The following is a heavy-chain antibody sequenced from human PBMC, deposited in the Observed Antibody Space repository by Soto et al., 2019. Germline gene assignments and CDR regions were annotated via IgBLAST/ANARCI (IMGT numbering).Heavy chain of an antibody. D-gene: IGHD3-22*01. Sequence: ASVKVSCKTSGYTFTSYGIHWVRQAPGQRPEWMGWIDPGNGHIQYSQNFQGRVTITRDTSANTAYMELSSLGSEDTAVYYCGRAKYYNSSGYGEGLDIGAPGKRATV. V-gene: IGHV1-3*01. CDR3: GRAKYYNSSGYGEGLDI. J-gene: IGHJ3*02. CDR1: GYTFTSYG. CDR2: IDPGNGHI.